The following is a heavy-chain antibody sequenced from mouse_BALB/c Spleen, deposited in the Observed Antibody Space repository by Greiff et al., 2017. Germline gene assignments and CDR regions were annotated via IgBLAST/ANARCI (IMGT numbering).Heavy chain of an antibody. CDR1: GYSITSDYA. J-gene: IGHJ3*01. CDR2: ISYSGST. Sequence: EVKLLESGPGLVKPSQSLSLTCTVTGYSITSDYAWNWIRQFPGNKLEWMGYISYSGSTSYNPSLKSRISITRDTSKNQFFLQLNSVTTEDTATYYCARSRYGNGFAYWGQGTLVTVSA. CDR3: ARSRYGNGFAY. D-gene: IGHD2-1*01. V-gene: IGHV3-2*02.